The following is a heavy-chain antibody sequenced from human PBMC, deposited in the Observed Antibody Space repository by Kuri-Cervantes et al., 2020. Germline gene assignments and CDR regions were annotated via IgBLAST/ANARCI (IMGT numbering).Heavy chain of an antibody. CDR3: ARGAGDSRGTDFDY. CDR2: INPNSGGT. J-gene: IGHJ4*02. Sequence: ASVKVSCKASGYTFTGYYMHWVRQAPGQGLEWMGWINPNSGGTNYAQKFQGRVTMTRDTSISTAYMELSRLRSDDTAVYYCARGAGDSRGTDFDYWGQGTLVTVSS. CDR1: GYTFTGYY. D-gene: IGHD3-22*01. V-gene: IGHV1-2*02.